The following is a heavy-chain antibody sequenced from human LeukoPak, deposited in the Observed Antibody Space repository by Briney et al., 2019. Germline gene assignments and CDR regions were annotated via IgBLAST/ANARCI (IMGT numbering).Heavy chain of an antibody. CDR3: AGRRVLDASFDY. D-gene: IGHD3-16*01. J-gene: IGHJ4*02. V-gene: IGHV3-53*05. CDR1: GFTVSNNY. CDR2: IYSGDNT. Sequence: GGSLRLSCAASGFTVSNNYMSLVRQAPGKGLEWVSVIYSGDNTYYVESVKGRFTISRDNSKNTLFLQMNRLRAEDTAVYYCAGRRVLDASFDYWGQGTLVTVSS.